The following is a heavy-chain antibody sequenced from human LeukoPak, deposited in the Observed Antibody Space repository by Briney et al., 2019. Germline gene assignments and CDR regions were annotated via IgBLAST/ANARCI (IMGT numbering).Heavy chain of an antibody. CDR3: ASRTGVY. J-gene: IGHJ4*02. V-gene: IGHV3-74*01. CDR2: INTDGSST. Sequence: GGSLRLSCAASRFTFGSYWMPWVRQAPGKGLVWVSRINTDGSSTTYADSVKGRFTISRDNAKNTLYLQMNSLRAEDTAVYYCASRTGVYWGQGTLVTVSS. D-gene: IGHD1-14*01. CDR1: RFTFGSYW.